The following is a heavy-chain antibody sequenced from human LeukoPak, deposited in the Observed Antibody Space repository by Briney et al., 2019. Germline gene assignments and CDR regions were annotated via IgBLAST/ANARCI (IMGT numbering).Heavy chain of an antibody. J-gene: IGHJ4*02. D-gene: IGHD6-19*01. Sequence: ASVKVSCKASGYTFSNYGITWVRQAPGQGLEWMGWISGYNGNTNYAQKFQGRVTMTIDTSTTTVYMELRSLRSDDTAVYYSTRSYSSSKDWGYWGQGTLVTVSS. CDR3: TRSYSSSKDWGY. CDR1: GYTFSNYG. CDR2: ISGYNGNT. V-gene: IGHV1-18*01.